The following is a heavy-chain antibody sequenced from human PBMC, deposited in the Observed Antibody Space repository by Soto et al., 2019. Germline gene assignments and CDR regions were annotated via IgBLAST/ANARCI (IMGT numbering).Heavy chain of an antibody. J-gene: IGHJ4*02. V-gene: IGHV3-23*01. CDR2: SSGSGNDA. Sequence: VQLLESGGGLVQPGGSLSLSCSASGFPFSHYAMSWVRQAPRKGLEWVSASSGSGNDAPYADSVRGRFTISRDNSRDTLYLQVNSLRAADTAVYYCGKESRGRGWFVCDYWGQ. CDR1: GFPFSHYA. D-gene: IGHD6-19*01. CDR3: GKESRGRGWFVCDY.